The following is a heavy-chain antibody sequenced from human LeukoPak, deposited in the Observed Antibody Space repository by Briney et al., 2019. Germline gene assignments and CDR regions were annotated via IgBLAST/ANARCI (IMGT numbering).Heavy chain of an antibody. Sequence: PSETLSLTCTVSGYSISSGYYWGWIRQPPGKGLEWIGSIYHSGSTYYNPSLKSRVTISVDTSKNQFSLKLSSVTAADTAVYYCARRNLDRRGWRLYYFDYWGQGTLVTVSS. CDR2: IYHSGST. J-gene: IGHJ4*02. V-gene: IGHV4-38-2*02. CDR3: ARRNLDRRGWRLYYFDY. CDR1: GYSISSGYY.